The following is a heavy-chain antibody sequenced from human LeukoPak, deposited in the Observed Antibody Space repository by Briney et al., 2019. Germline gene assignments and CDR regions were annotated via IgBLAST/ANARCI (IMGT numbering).Heavy chain of an antibody. Sequence: NPGGSLRLSCAASAFTFSTYSMNWVRQAPGKGLEWVSSISSSSLYIYYADSVKGRFTISRDNAKNSLYLQMNSLRAEDTAVYYCARDGGRREDYWGQGALVTVSS. CDR3: ARDGGRREDY. CDR2: ISSSSLYI. D-gene: IGHD2-15*01. J-gene: IGHJ4*02. V-gene: IGHV3-21*01. CDR1: AFTFSTYS.